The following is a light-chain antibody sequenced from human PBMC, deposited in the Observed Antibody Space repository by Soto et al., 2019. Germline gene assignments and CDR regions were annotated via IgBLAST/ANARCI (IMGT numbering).Light chain of an antibody. Sequence: DIPMTQSPSTLSASVGDRVTITCRASQSISSWLAWYQQKPGKAPTLLIYKASSLESGVPSRLSGSRSGTEFTLTISSLQPDDFATYYCQQYNSYSPWTFGQGTKVEIK. V-gene: IGKV1-5*03. CDR3: QQYNSYSPWT. CDR2: KAS. J-gene: IGKJ1*01. CDR1: QSISSW.